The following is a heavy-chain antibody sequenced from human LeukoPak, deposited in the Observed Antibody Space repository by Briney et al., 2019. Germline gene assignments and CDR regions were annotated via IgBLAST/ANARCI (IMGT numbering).Heavy chain of an antibody. D-gene: IGHD3-22*01. CDR2: INHSGST. CDR1: GRSFSGYY. Sequence: SETLSLTCAVYGRSFSGYYWSWIRQPPGKGLEWIGEINHSGSTNYNPSLKSRVTISVDTSKNQFSLKLSSVTAADTAVYYCARDPAYYYDSSGYNNYWGQGTLVTVSS. J-gene: IGHJ4*02. CDR3: ARDPAYYYDSSGYNNY. V-gene: IGHV4-34*01.